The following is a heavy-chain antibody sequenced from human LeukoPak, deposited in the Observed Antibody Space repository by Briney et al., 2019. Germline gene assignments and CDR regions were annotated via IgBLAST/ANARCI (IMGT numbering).Heavy chain of an antibody. J-gene: IGHJ4*02. CDR1: GYSFTSYW. Sequence: GESLKISCKGSGYSFTSYWIGWVRQMPGKGLEWMGIIYPGDSDTRYSPSFQGQVTISADKSISTAYLQWSSLKASDTAMYYCARGSRGTVGGTTWDCLDYWGQGTLVTVSS. CDR2: IYPGDSDT. V-gene: IGHV5-51*01. D-gene: IGHD1-26*01. CDR3: ARGSRGTVGGTTWDCLDY.